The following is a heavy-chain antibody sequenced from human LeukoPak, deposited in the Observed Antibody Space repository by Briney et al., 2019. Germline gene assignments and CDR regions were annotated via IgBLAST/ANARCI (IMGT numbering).Heavy chain of an antibody. Sequence: ASVKVSCKASGGTFSSYAISWVRQAPGQGFEWMGGIIPIFGTANYAQKFQGRVTITADESTSTAYMELSSLRSEDTAVYYCARDDPGAERDYYYGMDVWGQGTTVTVSS. CDR1: GGTFSSYA. D-gene: IGHD1-26*01. J-gene: IGHJ6*02. CDR2: IIPIFGTA. V-gene: IGHV1-69*13. CDR3: ARDDPGAERDYYYGMDV.